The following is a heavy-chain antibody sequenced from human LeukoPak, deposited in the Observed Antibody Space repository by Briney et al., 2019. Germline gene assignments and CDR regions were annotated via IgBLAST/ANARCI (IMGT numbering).Heavy chain of an antibody. CDR1: GGSFSGYY. V-gene: IGHV4-34*01. CDR2: INHSGST. D-gene: IGHD3-10*01. J-gene: IGHJ3*02. Sequence: PSETLSLTCAVYGGSFSGYYWSWIRQPPGKGLEWIGEINHSGSTNYNPSLKSRVTISVDTSKNQFSLKLSSVTAADTAVYYCARPPRLSGEPRRNAFDIWGQGTMVTVSS. CDR3: ARPPRLSGEPRRNAFDI.